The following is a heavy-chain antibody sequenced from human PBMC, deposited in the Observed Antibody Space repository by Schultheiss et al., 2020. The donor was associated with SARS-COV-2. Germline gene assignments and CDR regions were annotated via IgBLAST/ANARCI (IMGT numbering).Heavy chain of an antibody. J-gene: IGHJ5*02. CDR3: ARDGGEAVAGPTDWFDP. CDR1: GFTFSSYS. CDR2: ISSSSSYI. Sequence: GGSLRLSCAASGFTFSSYSMNWVRQAPGKGLEWVSSISSSSSYIYYADSVKGRFTISRDNAKNSLYLQMNSLRAEDTAVYYCARDGGEAVAGPTDWFDPWGQGNLVTVSS. D-gene: IGHD6-19*01. V-gene: IGHV3-21*01.